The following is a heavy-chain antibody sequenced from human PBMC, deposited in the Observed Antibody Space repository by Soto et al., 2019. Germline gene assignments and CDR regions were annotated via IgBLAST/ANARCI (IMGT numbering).Heavy chain of an antibody. CDR3: ERSPITMNDAFDI. CDR1: GYTFTSYD. Sequence: SVKVSCKASGYTFTSYDINWVRQATGQGLEWMGWMNPNSGNTGYAQKFQGRVTMTRNTSISTAYMELSSLRSEDTAVYYCERSPITMNDAFDIWGQGTMVTVSS. J-gene: IGHJ3*02. D-gene: IGHD3-22*01. V-gene: IGHV1-8*01. CDR2: MNPNSGNT.